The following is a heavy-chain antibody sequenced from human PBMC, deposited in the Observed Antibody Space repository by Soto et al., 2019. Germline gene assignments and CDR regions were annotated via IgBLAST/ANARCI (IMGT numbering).Heavy chain of an antibody. Sequence: GGSLRLSCAASGFTVSSNYMSWVRQAPGKGLEWVSVIYSGGSTYYADSVKGRFTISRHNSKNTLYLKMNSLRAEDTAVYYCASSVLGFPGRSKYYMDVWGKGTTVTVSS. J-gene: IGHJ6*03. CDR3: ASSVLGFPGRSKYYMDV. CDR2: IYSGGST. V-gene: IGHV3-53*04. D-gene: IGHD1-1*01. CDR1: GFTVSSNY.